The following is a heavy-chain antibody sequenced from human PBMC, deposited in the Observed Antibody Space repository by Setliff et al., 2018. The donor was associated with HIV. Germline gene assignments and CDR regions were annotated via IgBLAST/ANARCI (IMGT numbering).Heavy chain of an antibody. CDR3: AILSYSSG. J-gene: IGHJ4*02. V-gene: IGHV3-74*01. D-gene: IGHD1-26*01. CDR1: GFTFSRYW. CDR2: INNDTTTT. Sequence: LRLSCAASGFTFSRYWMHWVRQAPGQGLVWVSGINNDTTTTAYADSVKGRFSISRDNAKNTLYLQMNDLRGEDTAVYYCAILSYSSGWGQGAQVTVSS.